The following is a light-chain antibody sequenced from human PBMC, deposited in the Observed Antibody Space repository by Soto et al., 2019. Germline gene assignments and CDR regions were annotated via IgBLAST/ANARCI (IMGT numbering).Light chain of an antibody. V-gene: IGLV2-23*01. CDR3: CSYAGSSTS. Sequence: QSALTQPASVSESPGQSITISCTGTSSNVGSYNLVSWYQQYPGKAPKLIIYEGTKRPSGVSHRFSGSNSGNTASLTISGLQAEDEADYFCCSYAGSSTSFGTGTKVTVL. J-gene: IGLJ1*01. CDR2: EGT. CDR1: SSNVGSYNL.